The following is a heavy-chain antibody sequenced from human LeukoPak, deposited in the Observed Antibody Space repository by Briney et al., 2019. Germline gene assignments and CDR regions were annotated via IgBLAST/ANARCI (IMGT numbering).Heavy chain of an antibody. CDR3: NFYGSGIKAPLGTPNDAFDI. D-gene: IGHD3-10*01. V-gene: IGHV3-9*01. J-gene: IGHJ3*02. CDR1: GFTFDDYA. Sequence: QPGRSLRLSCAASGFTFDDYAMHWVRQAPGKGLEWVSGISWNSGSIGYADSVKGRFTISRDNAKNSLYLQMNSLRAEDTALYYCNFYGSGIKAPLGTPNDAFDIWGQGTMVTVSS. CDR2: ISWNSGSI.